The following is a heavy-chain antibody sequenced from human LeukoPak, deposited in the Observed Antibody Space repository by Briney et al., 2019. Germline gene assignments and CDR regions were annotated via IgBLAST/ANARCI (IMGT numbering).Heavy chain of an antibody. CDR1: GFTFSSYA. CDR2: ISGSGGRT. CDR3: AKEGYSRGYYSYYYMDV. V-gene: IGHV3-23*01. J-gene: IGHJ6*03. Sequence: GGSLRLSCAAPGFTFSSYAMSWVRQAPGKGLEWVSVISGSGGRTYYEDSVKGRFTISRDNSKNTLYVQMNSLRAEDTAVYYCAKEGYSRGYYSYYYMDVWGKGTTVTVSS. D-gene: IGHD6-13*01.